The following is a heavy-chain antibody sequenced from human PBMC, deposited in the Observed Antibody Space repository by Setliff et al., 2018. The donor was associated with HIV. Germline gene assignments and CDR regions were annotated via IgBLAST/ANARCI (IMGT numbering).Heavy chain of an antibody. D-gene: IGHD3-9*01. CDR3: ARSAYDILTGEWYFDY. J-gene: IGHJ4*02. V-gene: IGHV4-59*11. CDR1: GVSMSSHY. Sequence: PSETLSLTCNVSGVSMSSHYWSWIRQAPGQPPNKGLEWIGNIYYSGTTNYNPSLESRVTISVDESKNQFSLKLSSVTAADTAVYYCARSAYDILTGEWYFDYWGQGTLVTVSS. CDR2: IYYSGTT.